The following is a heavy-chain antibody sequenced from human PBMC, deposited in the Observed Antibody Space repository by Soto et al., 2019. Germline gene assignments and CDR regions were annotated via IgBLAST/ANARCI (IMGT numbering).Heavy chain of an antibody. V-gene: IGHV3-30*03. D-gene: IGHD3-22*01. J-gene: IGHJ4*02. Sequence: QVQLVESGGGVVQPGRSLRLSCAASGFTFSSYGMHWVRQAPGKGLEWVAVISYDGSNKYYADSVKGRFTISRDNSKNTLYLQMSSLRAEDTAVYYCARLYDSSGYSSLWGQGTLVTVSS. CDR1: GFTFSSYG. CDR2: ISYDGSNK. CDR3: ARLYDSSGYSSL.